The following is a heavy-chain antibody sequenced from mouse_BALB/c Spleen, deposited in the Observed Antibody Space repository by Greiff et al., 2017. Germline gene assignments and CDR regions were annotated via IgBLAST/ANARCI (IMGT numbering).Heavy chain of an antibody. Sequence: QVQLQQSGAELVRPGTSVKVSCKASGYAFTNYLIEWVKQRPGQGLEWIGVINPGSGGTNYNEKFKGKATLTADKSSSTAYMQLSSLTSDDSAVCFCARRDRYDGWFAYWGQGTLVTVSA. J-gene: IGHJ3*01. D-gene: IGHD2-14*01. CDR2: INPGSGGT. CDR3: ARRDRYDGWFAY. CDR1: GYAFTNYL. V-gene: IGHV1-54*01.